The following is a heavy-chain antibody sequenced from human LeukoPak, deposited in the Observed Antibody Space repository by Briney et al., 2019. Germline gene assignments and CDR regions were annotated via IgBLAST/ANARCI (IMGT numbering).Heavy chain of an antibody. V-gene: IGHV1-69*02. D-gene: IGHD3-22*01. CDR3: ASRPAYYYDSSGYYPGAFDI. CDR2: IIPILGIA. CDR1: GGTFSSYT. J-gene: IGHJ3*02. Sequence: SVKVSCKASGGTFSSYTISWVRQAPGQGLEWMGRIIPILGIANYAQKFQGRVTITAYKSTSTAYMELRSLRSEDTAVYYCASRPAYYYDSSGYYPGAFDIWGQGTMVTVSS.